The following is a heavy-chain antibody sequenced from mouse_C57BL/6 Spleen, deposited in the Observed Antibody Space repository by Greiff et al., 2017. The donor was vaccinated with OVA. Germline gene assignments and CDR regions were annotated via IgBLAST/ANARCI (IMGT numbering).Heavy chain of an antibody. CDR1: GYTFTSYG. V-gene: IGHV1-81*01. Sequence: VQLVESGAELARPGASVKLSCKASGYTFTSYGISWVKQRTGQGLEWIGEIYPRSGNTYYNEKFKGKATLTADESSSTAYMELRSLTSEDSAVYFCARCYYGNFGGFAYWGQGTLVTVSA. D-gene: IGHD2-1*01. CDR2: IYPRSGNT. J-gene: IGHJ3*01. CDR3: ARCYYGNFGGFAY.